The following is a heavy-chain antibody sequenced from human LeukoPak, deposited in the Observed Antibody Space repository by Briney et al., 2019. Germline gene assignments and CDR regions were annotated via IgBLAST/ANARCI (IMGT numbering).Heavy chain of an antibody. D-gene: IGHD7-27*01. V-gene: IGHV1-24*01. CDR1: GYTLTELS. CDR2: FDPEDGET. CDR3: ATEQDWGLPFEY. J-gene: IGHJ4*02. Sequence: ASVKVSCKVSGYTLTELSMHWVRQAPGKGLEWMGGFDPEDGETVYGQKFQDRVTMTEDSSTDTAYMELNSLRSEDTAVYYCATEQDWGLPFEYWGQGTLVTVSS.